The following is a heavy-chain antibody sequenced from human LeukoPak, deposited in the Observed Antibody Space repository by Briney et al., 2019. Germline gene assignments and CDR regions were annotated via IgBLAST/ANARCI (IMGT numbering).Heavy chain of an antibody. J-gene: IGHJ1*01. Sequence: GASVKVSCKASGYTFTSYYMHWVRQAPGQGLEWVGIINPSGGSTSYAQKFQGRVTMTRDTSTSTVYMELSSLRSEDTAVYYCARAKDIAAAGTAEYFQHWGQGTLVTVSS. CDR2: INPSGGST. CDR1: GYTFTSYY. V-gene: IGHV1-46*01. D-gene: IGHD6-13*01. CDR3: ARAKDIAAAGTAEYFQH.